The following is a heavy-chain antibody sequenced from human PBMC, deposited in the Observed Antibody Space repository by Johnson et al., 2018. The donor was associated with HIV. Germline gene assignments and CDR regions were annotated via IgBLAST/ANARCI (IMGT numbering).Heavy chain of an antibody. Sequence: VQLVESGGGLVQPGGSLRLSCAASGFTVSSNYMRWVRQAPGKGLEWVPVIHSGGTTFFADSGRGRCTISTDSSKNTLYLQMKSLRVEDTAVYYCARSPETGDRLWRAFDIWGHGTMVTVSS. CDR3: ARSPETGDRLWRAFDI. D-gene: IGHD4-17*01. CDR1: GFTVSSNY. J-gene: IGHJ3*02. V-gene: IGHV3-66*01. CDR2: IHSGGTT.